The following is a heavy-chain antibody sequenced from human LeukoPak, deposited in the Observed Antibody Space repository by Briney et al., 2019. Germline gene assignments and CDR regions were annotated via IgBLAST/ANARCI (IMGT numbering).Heavy chain of an antibody. J-gene: IGHJ4*02. CDR3: ARLGESSGWYFDY. CDR1: GYPISSGYY. CDR2: IYHSGST. Sequence: SETLSLTCAVSGYPISSGYYWGWIRQPPGKGLEWIGSIYHSGSTYYNPSLKSRVTISVDTSKNQFSLKLSSVTAADTAVYYCARLGESSGWYFDYWGQGTLVTASS. D-gene: IGHD6-19*01. V-gene: IGHV4-38-2*01.